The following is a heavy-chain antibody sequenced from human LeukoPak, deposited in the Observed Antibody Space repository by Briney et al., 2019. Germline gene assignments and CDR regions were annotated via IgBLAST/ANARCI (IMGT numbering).Heavy chain of an antibody. CDR3: ARGNDYGDYVSLD. CDR1: GFTFSSYS. D-gene: IGHD4-17*01. CDR2: ISSSSSYI. Sequence: VGSLRLSCAASGFTFSSYSMNWVRQAPGKGLEWVSSISSSSSYIYYADSVKGRFTISTDNDKNSLYLQMNSLRAEDTAVYYCARGNDYGDYVSLDWGQGTLVTVSS. V-gene: IGHV3-21*01. J-gene: IGHJ4*02.